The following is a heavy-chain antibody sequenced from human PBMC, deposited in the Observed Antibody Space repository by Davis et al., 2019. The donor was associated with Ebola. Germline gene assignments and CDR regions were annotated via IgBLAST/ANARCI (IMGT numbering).Heavy chain of an antibody. J-gene: IGHJ4*02. V-gene: IGHV3-23*01. Sequence: GESLKISCAASGFTFTNYAMSWVRQAPGKGLEWVSSISYSGSSPYYADSVKGRFTISRDNTNRTLYLQMDSLRAEDTALYNCAKGYGSGFLDCWGKGTLVNVSS. CDR3: AKGYGSGFLDC. CDR1: GFTFTNYA. D-gene: IGHD6-19*01. CDR2: ISYSGSSP.